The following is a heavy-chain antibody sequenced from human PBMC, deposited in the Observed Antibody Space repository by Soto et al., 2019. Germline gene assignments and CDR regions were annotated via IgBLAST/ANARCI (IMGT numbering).Heavy chain of an antibody. D-gene: IGHD5-18*01. V-gene: IGHV5-10-1*01. CDR3: ARGDTEFVRKGVDA. J-gene: IGHJ6*04. Sequence: VESLKSSFEGSGYTFTSYYITWARQLPWKGLEWMGRIDPIESYTTYSPSFEGHVTISADKSIRTADLQWTSLEASDTAMYYCARGDTEFVRKGVDAWGDGTPVAVSA. CDR2: IDPIESYT. CDR1: GYTFTSYY.